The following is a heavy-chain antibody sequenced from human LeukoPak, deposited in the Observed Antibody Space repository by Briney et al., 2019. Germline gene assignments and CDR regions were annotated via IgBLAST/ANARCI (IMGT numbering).Heavy chain of an antibody. D-gene: IGHD3-22*01. CDR1: GGTFSSYA. Sequence: SVKVSCTASGGTFSSYAISWVRQAPGQGLEWVGGIIPIFGTANYAQKFQGRVTITADESTSTAYMELSSLRSEDTAVYYCARGGYYDTSGYYGRYWGQGTLVTVSS. V-gene: IGHV1-69*01. CDR2: IIPIFGTA. CDR3: ARGGYYDTSGYYGRY. J-gene: IGHJ4*02.